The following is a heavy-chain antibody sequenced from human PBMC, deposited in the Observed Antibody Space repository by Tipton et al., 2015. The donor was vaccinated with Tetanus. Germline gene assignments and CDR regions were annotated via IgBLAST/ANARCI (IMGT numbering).Heavy chain of an antibody. CDR1: GYSFTSYW. CDR2: IYPGDSDT. J-gene: IGHJ4*02. D-gene: IGHD2-15*01. CDR3: AILGYFSGGSCYLIDY. Sequence: QLVQSGAVVKKPGESLKISCKGSGYSFTSYWIGWVRQMPGKGLEWMGLIYPGDSDTRYSPSFQGQVTISADKSISTAYLQWSSLKASDPAMYYCAILGYFSGGSCYLIDYWVQGTLVTVSS. V-gene: IGHV5-51*01.